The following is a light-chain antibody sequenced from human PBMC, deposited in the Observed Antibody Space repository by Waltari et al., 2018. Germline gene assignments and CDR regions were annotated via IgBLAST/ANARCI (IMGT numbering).Light chain of an antibody. Sequence: QSALTQPASVSGSPGQSITLSCTGTSSDVGSYNLVSWYQQRPGKTPRLMIYGVNKRPSGGSNRFSGSKSGNTASLTISGLQAEDEADYYCCSYAGSPTFVIFGGGSKLTVL. CDR3: CSYAGSPTFVI. CDR1: SSDVGSYNL. CDR2: GVN. V-gene: IGLV2-23*02. J-gene: IGLJ2*01.